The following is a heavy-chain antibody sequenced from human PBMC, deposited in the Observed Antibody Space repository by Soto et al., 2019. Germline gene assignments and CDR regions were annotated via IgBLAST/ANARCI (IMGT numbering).Heavy chain of an antibody. CDR3: AKTRRSESGYDSDDYYYYGMDV. CDR1: GFTFSSYG. J-gene: IGHJ6*02. V-gene: IGHV3-30*18. Sequence: QVQLVESGGGVVQPGRSLRLSCAASGFTFSSYGMHWVRQAPGKGLEWVAVISYDGSNKYYADSVKGRFTISRDNSKNTLYLQMNSLRAEDTAVYYCAKTRRSESGYDSDDYYYYGMDVWDQGTTVTVSS. D-gene: IGHD5-12*01. CDR2: ISYDGSNK.